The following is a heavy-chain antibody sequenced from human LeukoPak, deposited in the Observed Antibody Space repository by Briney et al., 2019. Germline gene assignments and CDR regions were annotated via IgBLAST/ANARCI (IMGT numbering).Heavy chain of an antibody. CDR2: ISSSGSTI. CDR3: ARGSSYVTGWYSWFDP. V-gene: IGHV3-11*01. D-gene: IGHD6-19*01. J-gene: IGHJ5*02. Sequence: PGGSLRLSCAASGFTFSDYYMSWIRQAPGKGLEWVSYISSSGSTIYYADSVKGRFTISRDNAKNSVYLEVDSLRAEDTAVYYCARGSSYVTGWYSWFDPWGQGTLVTVSS. CDR1: GFTFSDYY.